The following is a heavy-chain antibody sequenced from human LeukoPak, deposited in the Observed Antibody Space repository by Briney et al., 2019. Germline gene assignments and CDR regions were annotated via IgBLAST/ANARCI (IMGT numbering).Heavy chain of an antibody. Sequence: GGSLRLSCAASGFTFSSYWMHWVRQAPGKGLVWVSRINSYGSSTSYADSVKGRFTISRDNAKNTLYLQMNSLRAEDTAVYHCARAPLVLQYRWWFDPWGQGTLVIVSS. D-gene: IGHD5-24*01. CDR1: GFTFSSYW. CDR2: INSYGSST. CDR3: ARAPLVLQYRWWFDP. V-gene: IGHV3-74*01. J-gene: IGHJ5*02.